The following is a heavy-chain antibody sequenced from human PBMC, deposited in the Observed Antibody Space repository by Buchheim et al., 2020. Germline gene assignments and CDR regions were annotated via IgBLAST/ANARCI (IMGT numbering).Heavy chain of an antibody. V-gene: IGHV3-7*01. CDR2: IKQDGGDK. Sequence: EVHLVESGGGLVQPGGSLRLSCAASGFTFSNYWMNWVRQAPGKGLEWVANIKQDGGDKYYVDSVKGRFTISRDNAKNSLYLQMNSLTAEDSALYYCARPIAATGTGPGYWGQGTL. CDR1: GFTFSNYW. CDR3: ARPIAATGTGPGY. J-gene: IGHJ4*02. D-gene: IGHD6-13*01.